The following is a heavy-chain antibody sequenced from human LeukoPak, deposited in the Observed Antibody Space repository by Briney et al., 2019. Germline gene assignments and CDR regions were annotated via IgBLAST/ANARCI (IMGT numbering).Heavy chain of an antibody. CDR1: GFTFSSYS. Sequence: GGSLRLSCAASGFTFSSYSMNWVRQAPGKGLEWVSSISSSSGYIYYADSLKGRFTISRDNAKNSLYLQMNSLRAEDTAVYYCARDPTRSRYGDPFDYWGQGTLVTVSS. V-gene: IGHV3-21*01. CDR3: ARDPTRSRYGDPFDY. J-gene: IGHJ4*02. D-gene: IGHD4-17*01. CDR2: ISSSSGYI.